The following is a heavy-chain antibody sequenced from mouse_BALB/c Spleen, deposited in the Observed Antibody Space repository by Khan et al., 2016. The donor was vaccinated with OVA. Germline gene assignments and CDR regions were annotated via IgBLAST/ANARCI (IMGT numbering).Heavy chain of an antibody. J-gene: IGHJ4*01. Sequence: QVQLQQSGAELVRPGVSVKISCKGSGYTFTDYAMHWVQQSHAKSLEWIGVISTYSCDANYNQQFKGKATMTVDNSSNTAYMDLASLTSEDTAIYYCAREGLALYTRDYWGQGTSVTVAS. CDR1: GYTFTDYA. CDR3: AREGLALYTRDY. CDR2: ISTYSCDA. V-gene: IGHV1S137*01.